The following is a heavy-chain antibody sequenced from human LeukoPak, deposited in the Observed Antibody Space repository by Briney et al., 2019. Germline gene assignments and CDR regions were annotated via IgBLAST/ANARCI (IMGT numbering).Heavy chain of an antibody. CDR3: ARESGLTDNWLDS. Sequence: ASVKVSCKASGYSFTTHDINWVRQSTGQGLEWMGWMNPNSGKSGYAQNFQGRVTMTRDTSISTVYMELSSLGSDDTAVYYCARESGLTDNWLDSWGQGTLVIVSS. V-gene: IGHV1-8*01. CDR2: MNPNSGKS. D-gene: IGHD5-12*01. J-gene: IGHJ5*01. CDR1: GYSFTTHD.